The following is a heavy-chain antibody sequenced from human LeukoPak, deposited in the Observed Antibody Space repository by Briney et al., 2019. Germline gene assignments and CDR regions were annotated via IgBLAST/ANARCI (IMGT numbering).Heavy chain of an antibody. CDR3: AREPNSGYVP. J-gene: IGHJ4*02. D-gene: IGHD5-12*01. V-gene: IGHV3-7*01. Sequence: GGSLRLSCAASGFTFSRHWMSWVRQAPGKGLEWVANIKRDGSEKNYVDSVRGRFTISRDNAKSSLYLQMNILRAEDTAVYYCAREPNSGYVPWGQGTLVTVSS. CDR1: GFTFSRHW. CDR2: IKRDGSEK.